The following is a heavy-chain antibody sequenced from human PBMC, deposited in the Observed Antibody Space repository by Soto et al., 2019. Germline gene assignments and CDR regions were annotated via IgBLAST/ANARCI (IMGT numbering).Heavy chain of an antibody. CDR2: LIPIFGIA. J-gene: IGHJ6*02. V-gene: IGHV1-69*01. CDR1: GGTFSSYA. Sequence: QVQLVQSGAEVKKPGSSVKVSCKASGGTFSSYAISWVRQAPGQGLEWLGGLIPIFGIANYAQKFQGRVTITADESTSPAYKELSSPKSEDTAVYYCARENCNSPSCLIYSMDVSGQGTTVTPSS. D-gene: IGHD2-2*01. CDR3: ARENCNSPSCLIYSMDV.